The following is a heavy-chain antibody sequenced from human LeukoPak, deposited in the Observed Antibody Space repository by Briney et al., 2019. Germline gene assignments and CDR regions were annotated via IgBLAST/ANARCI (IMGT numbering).Heavy chain of an antibody. J-gene: IGHJ4*02. D-gene: IGHD4-17*01. V-gene: IGHV1-46*01. Sequence: ASVKVSCKASGYTFTSYYMHWVRQAPGQGLEWMGIINPSGGSTSYAQKFRGRVTMTRDTSTSTVYMELSSLRAEDTAVYYCAKAPRVGDYSGPADYWGQGTLVTVSS. CDR3: AKAPRVGDYSGPADY. CDR2: INPSGGST. CDR1: GYTFTSYY.